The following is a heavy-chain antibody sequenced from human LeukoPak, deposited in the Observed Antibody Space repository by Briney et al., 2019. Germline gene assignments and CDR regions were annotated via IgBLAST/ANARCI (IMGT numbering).Heavy chain of an antibody. CDR3: AREEVPHGFDI. Sequence: SETLFLTCTVSGGSISTYYWSWIRQPPGKGLENIGYIYYSGSTNYNPSLKSRVTMSLDTSKNQFSLRLSSVTAADTAVYYCAREEVPHGFDIWGQGTMVTVSS. CDR1: GGSISTYY. V-gene: IGHV4-59*01. J-gene: IGHJ3*02. CDR2: IYYSGST.